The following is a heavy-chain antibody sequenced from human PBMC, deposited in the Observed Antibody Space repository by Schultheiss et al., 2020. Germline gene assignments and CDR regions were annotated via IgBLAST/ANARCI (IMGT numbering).Heavy chain of an antibody. Sequence: SETLSLTCDVSSYSITSGYWWGWIRQSPGQGLEWVGSMNHLGRPYYSPSLKGRVTISRDTSKNQFSLKLGSVIAADTAVYYCTRGDVGAYFDYWGRGSLVTLSS. CDR2: MNHLGRP. D-gene: IGHD1-26*01. CDR1: SYSITSGYW. V-gene: IGHV4-38-2*01. J-gene: IGHJ4*02. CDR3: TRGDVGAYFDY.